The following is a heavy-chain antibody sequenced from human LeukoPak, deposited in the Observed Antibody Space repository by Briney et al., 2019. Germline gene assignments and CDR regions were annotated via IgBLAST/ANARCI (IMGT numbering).Heavy chain of an antibody. J-gene: IGHJ6*02. CDR1: GFTFSSYA. D-gene: IGHD4-4*01. CDR2: ISGSGSTT. V-gene: IGHV3-23*01. Sequence: GGSLRLSCAASGFTFSSYAVSWVRQAPGKGLEWVPRISGSGSTTYCADSVKGRFTISRDNSKNTLYLQMNSLRAEDTAVYYCAKDSTVSGSIYGMDVWGQGTTVTVSS. CDR3: AKDSTVSGSIYGMDV.